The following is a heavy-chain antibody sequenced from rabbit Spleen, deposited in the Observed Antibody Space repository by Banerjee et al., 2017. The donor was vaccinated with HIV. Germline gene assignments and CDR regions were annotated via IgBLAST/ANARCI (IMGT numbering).Heavy chain of an antibody. V-gene: IGHV1S45*01. CDR1: GFSFSDRDV. Sequence: QEQLVESGGGLVKPEGSLKLSCTASGFSFSDRDVMCWVRQAPGKGLEWIACINTATGKPVYATWAKGRFTISTTSSTTVTLQMTSLTAADTATYFCARDLAGAIGWNFYLWGQGTLVTVS. CDR3: ARDLAGAIGWNFYL. D-gene: IGHD4-1*01. CDR2: INTATGKP. J-gene: IGHJ6*01.